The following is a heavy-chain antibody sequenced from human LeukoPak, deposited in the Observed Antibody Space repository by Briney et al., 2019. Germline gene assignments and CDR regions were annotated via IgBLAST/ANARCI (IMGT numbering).Heavy chain of an antibody. J-gene: IGHJ4*02. Sequence: ASVKVSCKASGGTFSSYAISWVRQAPGQGLEWMGGIIPIFGTANYAQKFQGRVTITADESTSTAYMELSSLRSEDPAVYYCARDLFYDILTGDWGQGTLVTVSS. D-gene: IGHD3-9*01. CDR1: GGTFSSYA. CDR2: IIPIFGTA. CDR3: ARDLFYDILTGD. V-gene: IGHV1-69*13.